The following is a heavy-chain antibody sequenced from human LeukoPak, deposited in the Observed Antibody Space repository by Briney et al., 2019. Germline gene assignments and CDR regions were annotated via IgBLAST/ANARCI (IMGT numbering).Heavy chain of an antibody. J-gene: IGHJ4*02. D-gene: IGHD2-21*02. CDR2: IKQDGSEK. Sequence: GGSLRLSCAASGFTFSSYSMNWVRQAPGKGLEWVANIKQDGSEKYYADSVKGRFTISRDNAKNSLYLQMNSLGVDDTAVYYCAKDPPVTAKDWGQGTLVTVSS. CDR1: GFTFSSYS. CDR3: AKDPPVTAKD. V-gene: IGHV3-7*01.